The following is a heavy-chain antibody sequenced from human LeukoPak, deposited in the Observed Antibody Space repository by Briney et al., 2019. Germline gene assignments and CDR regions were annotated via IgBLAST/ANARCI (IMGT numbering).Heavy chain of an antibody. J-gene: IGHJ6*02. CDR1: GFTFNNYW. V-gene: IGHV3-74*01. Sequence: GGSLRLSCAASGFTFNNYWIHWVRQVPGKGLVWVSRINNDGSSASYVDSVKGRFTISRDNAKNTLFLQMNSLRAEDTAVYYCARRGTGHGMDVWGQGTTVTVSS. D-gene: IGHD1-1*01. CDR2: INNDGSSA. CDR3: ARRGTGHGMDV.